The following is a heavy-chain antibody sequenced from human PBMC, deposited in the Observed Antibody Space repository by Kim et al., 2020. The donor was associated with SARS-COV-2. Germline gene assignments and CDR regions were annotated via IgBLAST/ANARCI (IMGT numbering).Heavy chain of an antibody. CDR3: ARLMGSSSCSAYYYYG. CDR1: GGSISSSSYY. Sequence: SETLSLTCTVSGGSISSSSYYWGWIRQPPGKGLEWIGSIYHSGSTYYNSSLKSRVTISVDTSKNQFSLKLSSVTAADTAVYYCARLMGSSSCSAYYYYG. J-gene: IGHJ6*01. D-gene: IGHD6-13*01. V-gene: IGHV4-39*01. CDR2: IYHSGST.